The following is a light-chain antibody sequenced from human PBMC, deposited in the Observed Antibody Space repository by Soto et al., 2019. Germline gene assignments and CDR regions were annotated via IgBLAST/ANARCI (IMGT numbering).Light chain of an antibody. CDR3: SSYSVTSTHYV. V-gene: IGLV2-14*01. CDR1: SSDVGGYNY. J-gene: IGLJ1*01. Sequence: QSVLTQPPSVSGSPGQSVTISCTGSSSDVGGYNYVSWYQQHPGKAPKLMIYEVNNRPSGVSDRFSGSKSGKTASLTISGLQSEDEADYYCSSYSVTSTHYVFGSGTKVTVL. CDR2: EVN.